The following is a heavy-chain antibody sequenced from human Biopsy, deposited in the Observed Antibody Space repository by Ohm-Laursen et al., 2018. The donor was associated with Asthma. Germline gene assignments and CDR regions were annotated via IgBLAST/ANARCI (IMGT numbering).Heavy chain of an antibody. CDR3: ARAYGGSFFSGSFDI. CDR1: GFSFSNFA. J-gene: IGHJ3*02. Sequence: SLRLSCAAPGFSFSNFAIHWVRQAPGKGLEWVGVISKDASTQDYADSVQGRVTISRDNSKNTLSLQMNSLRAEDTAVYYCARAYGGSFFSGSFDIWGQGTMVTVSS. D-gene: IGHD4-23*01. CDR2: ISKDASTQ. V-gene: IGHV3-30*07.